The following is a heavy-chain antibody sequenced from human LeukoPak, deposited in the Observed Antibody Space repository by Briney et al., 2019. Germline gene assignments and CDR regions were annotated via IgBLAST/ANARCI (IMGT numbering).Heavy chain of an antibody. CDR2: MNPNSGNT. J-gene: IGHJ4*02. V-gene: IGHV1-8*03. Sequence: ASVKVSCKASGYTFSNYYLHWVRQAPGQGLEWMGWMNPNSGNTGYAQKFQGRVTITRNTSISTAYMELSSLRSEDTAVYYCARLTGTTDWGQGTLVTVSS. CDR3: ARLTGTTD. CDR1: GYTFSNYY. D-gene: IGHD1-7*01.